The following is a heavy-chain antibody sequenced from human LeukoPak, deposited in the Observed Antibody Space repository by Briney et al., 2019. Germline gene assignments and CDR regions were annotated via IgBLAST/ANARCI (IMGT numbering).Heavy chain of an antibody. Sequence: SETLSLTCTVSGGSISSYYWSWIRQPPGKGLEWIGRIYTSGSTNYNPSLKSRVTMSVDTSKNQFSLKLSSVTAADTAVYYCARGTTPSTTVTIWGQGTLVTVSS. CDR3: ARGTTPSTTVTI. CDR1: GGSISSYY. D-gene: IGHD4-11*01. J-gene: IGHJ4*02. V-gene: IGHV4-4*07. CDR2: IYTSGST.